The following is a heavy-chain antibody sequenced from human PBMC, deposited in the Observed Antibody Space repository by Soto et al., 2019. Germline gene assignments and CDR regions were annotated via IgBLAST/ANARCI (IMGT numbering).Heavy chain of an antibody. Sequence: GGSLRLSCAASGFTFSSYAMHWVRQAPGKGLEWVAVISYDGSNKYYADSVKGRFTISRDNFKNTLYLQMNSLRAEDTAVYYCARDTYYYDSSGYTYYFVYWGQGTLVTVSS. CDR2: ISYDGSNK. V-gene: IGHV3-30-3*01. J-gene: IGHJ4*02. CDR3: ARDTYYYDSSGYTYYFVY. CDR1: GFTFSSYA. D-gene: IGHD3-22*01.